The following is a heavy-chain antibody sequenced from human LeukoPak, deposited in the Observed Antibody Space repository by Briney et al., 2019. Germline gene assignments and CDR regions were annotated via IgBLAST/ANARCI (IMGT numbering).Heavy chain of an antibody. D-gene: IGHD3-22*01. CDR1: EFTFSSYA. V-gene: IGHV3-30*04. J-gene: IGHJ4*02. Sequence: GGSLRLSCAASEFTFSSYAIHWVRQAPGKGLEWVAVISYDGSNKYYADSVKGRFTISRDNSKNTLYLQMNSLRAEDTAVYYCARDFLWAHTYYYDSSGYSAGYFDYWGQGTLVTVSS. CDR2: ISYDGSNK. CDR3: ARDFLWAHTYYYDSSGYSAGYFDY.